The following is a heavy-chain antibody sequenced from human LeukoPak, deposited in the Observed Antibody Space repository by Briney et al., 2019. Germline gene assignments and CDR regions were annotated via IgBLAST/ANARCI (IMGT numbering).Heavy chain of an antibody. J-gene: IGHJ4*02. CDR1: GYTLTELS. D-gene: IGHD3-10*01. Sequence: ASVKVSCKVSGYTLTELSMHWVLQAPGNGLEWMGGFDPEDGETIYAQKFQGRVTMTEDTSTDTAYMELSSLRSEDTAVYYCANYGSGSYAYWGQGTLVTVSS. CDR2: FDPEDGET. CDR3: ANYGSGSYAY. V-gene: IGHV1-24*01.